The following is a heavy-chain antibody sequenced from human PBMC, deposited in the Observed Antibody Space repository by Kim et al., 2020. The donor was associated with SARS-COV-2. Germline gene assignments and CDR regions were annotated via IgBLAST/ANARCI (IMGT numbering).Heavy chain of an antibody. J-gene: IGHJ6*02. V-gene: IGHV4-39*07. CDR3: ARLIGVPAAIHPHYYVYYGKGV. D-gene: IGHD2-2*01. Sequence: SETLSLTCTVSGGSISSSSYYWGWIRQPPGNGLERIGSIYYTGSTYYNPSLKSRVTISVDTSKNQFSLKLSTVTAADTAVYYCARLIGVPAAIHPHYYVYYGKGVWGQGTTVAVSS. CDR2: IYYTGST. CDR1: GGSISSSSYY.